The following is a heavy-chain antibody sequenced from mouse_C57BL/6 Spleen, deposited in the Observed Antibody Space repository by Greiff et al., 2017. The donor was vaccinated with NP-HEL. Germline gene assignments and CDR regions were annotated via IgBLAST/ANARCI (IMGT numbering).Heavy chain of an antibody. CDR2: IDPSDSYT. V-gene: IGHV1-50*01. CDR3: AREGY. CDR1: GYTFTSYW. J-gene: IGHJ2*01. Sequence: QVQLLQPGAEPVKPGASVKLSCKASGYTFTSYWMQWVKQRPGQGLEWIGEIDPSDSYTNYNQKFKGKATLTVDTSSSTAYMQLSSLTSEDSAVYYCAREGYWGQGTTLTVSS.